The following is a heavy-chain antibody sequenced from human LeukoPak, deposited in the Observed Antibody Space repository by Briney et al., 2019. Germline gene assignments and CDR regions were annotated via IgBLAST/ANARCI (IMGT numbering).Heavy chain of an antibody. D-gene: IGHD5-18*01. CDR1: GGSISSSSYY. CDR3: ARDYQGGYGDKTVDY. V-gene: IGHV4-39*07. J-gene: IGHJ4*02. CDR2: IYYSGST. Sequence: SETLSLTCTVSGGSISSSSYYWGWIRQPPGKGLKWIGSIYYSGSTYYNPSLKSRVTISVDTSKNQFSLKLSSVTAADTAVYYCARDYQGGYGDKTVDYWGQGTLVTVSS.